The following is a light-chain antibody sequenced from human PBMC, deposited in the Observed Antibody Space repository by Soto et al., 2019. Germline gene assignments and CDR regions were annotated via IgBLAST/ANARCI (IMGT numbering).Light chain of an antibody. CDR3: PQSYTIPYT. J-gene: IGKJ2*01. Sequence: DIQMTQSPSSLPASVGDTVSLACRASQSISTYLNWYQQKPGKAPKLLIYAASSLQSGVPSRLSGSGSGTDFTLTISTLQPEDFATYYCPQSYTIPYTFGQGTKLEIK. CDR2: AAS. V-gene: IGKV1-39*01. CDR1: QSISTY.